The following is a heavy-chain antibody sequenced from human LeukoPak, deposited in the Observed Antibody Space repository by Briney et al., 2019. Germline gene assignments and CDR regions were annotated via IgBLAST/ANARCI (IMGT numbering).Heavy chain of an antibody. J-gene: IGHJ3*02. V-gene: IGHV3-21*01. D-gene: IGHD6-13*01. CDR1: GFTFSSYS. CDR3: ASSYSSSWYENAFDI. CDR2: ISSSSSYI. Sequence: GGSLRLSCAASGFTFSSYSMNWVRQAPGKGLEWVSSISSSSSYIYYADSVKGRFTISRDNAKNSLYLQMNSLRAEDTAVYYCASSYSSSWYENAFDIWGQGTMVTVSS.